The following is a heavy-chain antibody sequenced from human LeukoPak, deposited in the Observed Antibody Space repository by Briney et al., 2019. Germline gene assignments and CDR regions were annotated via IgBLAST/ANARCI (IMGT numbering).Heavy chain of an antibody. V-gene: IGHV1-2*02. CDR3: ARHYYDSSGYQS. CDR1: GYTFTGYY. D-gene: IGHD3-22*01. J-gene: IGHJ4*02. CDR2: INPNSGGT. Sequence: GASVKVSCKASGYTFTGYYMHWVRQAPGQGLEWMGWINPNSGGTKYAQKFQGRVTMTRDTSISTAYMELSRLRSDDTAVYYCARHYYDSSGYQSWGQGTLVTVSS.